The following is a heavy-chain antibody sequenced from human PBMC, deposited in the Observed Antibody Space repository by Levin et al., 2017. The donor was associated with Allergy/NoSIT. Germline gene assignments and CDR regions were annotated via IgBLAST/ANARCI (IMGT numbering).Heavy chain of an antibody. CDR1: GFTFSSYA. V-gene: IGHV3-23*01. CDR3: AKSGHWGYYFDD. D-gene: IGHD2-21*02. CDR2: IDGSGVNT. Sequence: PGGSLRLSCAASGFTFSSYAMNWVRQAPGKGLEWVSTIDGSGVNTYYADSVKGRFTISRDNSRNTLYLQMNSLRAEDTAIYYCAKSGHWGYYFDDWGQGTLVTVSS. J-gene: IGHJ4*02.